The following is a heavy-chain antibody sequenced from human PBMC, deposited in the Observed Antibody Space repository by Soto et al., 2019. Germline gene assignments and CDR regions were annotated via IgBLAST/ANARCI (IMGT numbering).Heavy chain of an antibody. J-gene: IGHJ5*02. CDR2: IYYSGST. V-gene: IGHV4-59*01. Sequence: XGTLSLTCTVSGGSISSYYWSWIRQPPGKGLEWIGYIYYSGSTNYNPSLKSRVTISVDTSKNQFSLKLSSVTAADTAVYYCARGAGVWFGELSRNWFDPWGQGTLVTVSS. CDR3: ARGAGVWFGELSRNWFDP. D-gene: IGHD3-10*01. CDR1: GGSISSYY.